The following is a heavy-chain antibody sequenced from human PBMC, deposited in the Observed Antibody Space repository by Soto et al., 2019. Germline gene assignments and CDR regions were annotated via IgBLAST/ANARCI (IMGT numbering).Heavy chain of an antibody. V-gene: IGHV3-21*01. CDR2: ISGNSNYM. CDR3: AREMIGSGSYDY. Sequence: PRGSLRLSCAASGFTFSSYSMNWVRQAPGKGLEWVSSISGNSNYMYYADSVKGRFTISRDNAKNSLYLQMNSLRAEDTAVYYCAREMIGSGSYDYWGQGIPVTAPQ. CDR1: GFTFSSYS. D-gene: IGHD3-10*01. J-gene: IGHJ4*02.